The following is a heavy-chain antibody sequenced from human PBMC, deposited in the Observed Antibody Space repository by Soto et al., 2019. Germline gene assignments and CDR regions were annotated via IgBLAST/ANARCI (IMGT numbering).Heavy chain of an antibody. V-gene: IGHV4-31*03. Sequence: PSDTLSITFTVSSGSISSGGYYWIFIRHHPWKCLEWIGYIYYSGSTYYNPSLKSRVTISVDTSKNQFSLKLSSVTAADTAVYYCAREPVRGEESYFDYWGQGTLVTVSS. D-gene: IGHD3-10*01. J-gene: IGHJ4*02. CDR2: IYYSGST. CDR1: SGSISSGGYY. CDR3: AREPVRGEESYFDY.